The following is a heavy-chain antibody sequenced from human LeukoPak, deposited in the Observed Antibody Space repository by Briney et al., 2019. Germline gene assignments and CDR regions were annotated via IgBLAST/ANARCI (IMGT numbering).Heavy chain of an antibody. CDR3: ARGPSGASGHDY. J-gene: IGHJ4*02. D-gene: IGHD3-10*01. CDR1: GASISSSY. V-gene: IGHV4-4*07. CDR2: IYPSGST. Sequence: SETLSLTCTVSGASISSSYWSRIRQPAGKGLEWIGRIYPSGSTNYNPSLKSRVTMSVDTSKNQFSLRLSSVTAADTAVYYCARGPSGASGHDYWGQGTQVTVSS.